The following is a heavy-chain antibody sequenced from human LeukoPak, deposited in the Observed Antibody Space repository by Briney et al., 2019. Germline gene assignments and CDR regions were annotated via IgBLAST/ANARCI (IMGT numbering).Heavy chain of an antibody. V-gene: IGHV3-9*01. CDR2: ISWNSGSI. CDR3: AKADIAVALRRGYYFDY. CDR1: GFTFDDYA. D-gene: IGHD6-19*01. Sequence: PGRSLRLSCGPSGFTFDDYAMHWVRQAPGKGLEWVSGISWNSGSIGYADSVKGRFTISRDNAKNSLYLQMNSLRAEDTALYYCAKADIAVALRRGYYFDYWGQGTLVTVSS. J-gene: IGHJ4*02.